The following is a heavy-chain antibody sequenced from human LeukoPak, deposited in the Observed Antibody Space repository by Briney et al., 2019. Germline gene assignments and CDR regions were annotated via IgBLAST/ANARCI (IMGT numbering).Heavy chain of an antibody. CDR3: AGGNPSGRPGIGFDY. J-gene: IGHJ4*02. CDR2: VHYSETS. Sequence: SETLSLTCAVSGGSITTTSYFWVWIRQPPGKGLEWIGHVHYSETSRYNPSLESRVSITVDTSKNHFSLRLSSVTAADTAVYYCAGGNPSGRPGIGFDYWGQGALVTVSS. CDR1: GGSITTTSYF. V-gene: IGHV4-61*03. D-gene: IGHD1-26*01.